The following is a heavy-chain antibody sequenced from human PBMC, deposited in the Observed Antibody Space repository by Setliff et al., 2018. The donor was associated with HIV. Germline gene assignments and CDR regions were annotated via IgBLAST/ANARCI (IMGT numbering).Heavy chain of an antibody. CDR2: IYPGDSDT. CDR1: GYSFTSYW. D-gene: IGHD3-22*01. J-gene: IGHJ4*02. Sequence: GESLKISCKGSGYSFTSYWIGWVRQMPGKGLEWMGIIYPGDSDTRYSPSFQGHVTISADKSISTAYLQWSSLKASDTAMYYCASHDYYDSSVYYYRFDYWGQGTLVTVSS. CDR3: ASHDYYDSSVYYYRFDY. V-gene: IGHV5-51*01.